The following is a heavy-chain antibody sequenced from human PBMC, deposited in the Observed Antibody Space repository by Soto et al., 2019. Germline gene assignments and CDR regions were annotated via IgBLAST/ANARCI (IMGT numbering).Heavy chain of an antibody. CDR1: GFTFSSYA. D-gene: IGHD4-17*01. CDR3: ARAQPPTTVTTSNYYYGMDV. V-gene: IGHV3-30-3*01. J-gene: IGHJ6*02. CDR2: ISYDGSNK. Sequence: GGSLILSCAASGFTFSSYAMHWVRQAPGKGLEWVAVISYDGSNKYYADSVKGRFTISRDNSKNTLYLQMNSLRAEDTAVYYCARAQPPTTVTTSNYYYGMDVWGQGTTVTVSS.